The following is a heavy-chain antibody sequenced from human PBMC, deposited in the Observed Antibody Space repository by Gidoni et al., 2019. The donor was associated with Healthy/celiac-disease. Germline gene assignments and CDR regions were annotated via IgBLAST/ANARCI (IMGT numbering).Heavy chain of an antibody. J-gene: IGHJ6*02. V-gene: IGHV3-21*01. CDR3: AREGGRARYYYYGMDV. Sequence: EVPLVESGGGLVKPGGSLRLSCAASGFNFSSYSMNWVRQAPGKGLEWVSSISSSSSYIYYADSVKGRFTISRDNAKNSLYLQMNSLRAEDTAVYYCAREGGRARYYYYGMDVWGQGTTVTVSS. CDR1: GFNFSSYS. CDR2: ISSSSSYI. D-gene: IGHD2-15*01.